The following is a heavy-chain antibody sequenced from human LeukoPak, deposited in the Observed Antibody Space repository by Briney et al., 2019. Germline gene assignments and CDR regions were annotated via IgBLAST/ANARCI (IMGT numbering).Heavy chain of an antibody. Sequence: ASVKVSCKASGYTFTSYGISWVRQAPGQGLEWMGWISAYNGNTNYAQKLQGRVTMTTDTSTSTAYMELRSLRSDDTAVYYCARSGGYCSGGSCYFGWDYYYYYGMDVWGQGTTVTVSS. J-gene: IGHJ6*02. V-gene: IGHV1-18*01. CDR2: ISAYNGNT. D-gene: IGHD2-15*01. CDR3: ARSGGYCSGGSCYFGWDYYYYYGMDV. CDR1: GYTFTSYG.